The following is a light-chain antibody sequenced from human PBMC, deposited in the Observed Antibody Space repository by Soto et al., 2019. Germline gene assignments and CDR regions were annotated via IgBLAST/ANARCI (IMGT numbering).Light chain of an antibody. Sequence: DIQMTQSPSALSASVGDRVTITCVASQSISGYLTWFQQKPGKAPKLLIHGAFRLRSGVPSRFSGSGSGTDFTLTISSLQPEDFATYDCQQTFKTPLTVCGVTKVEIK. V-gene: IGKV1-39*01. J-gene: IGKJ4*01. CDR3: QQTFKTPLT. CDR1: QSISGY. CDR2: GAF.